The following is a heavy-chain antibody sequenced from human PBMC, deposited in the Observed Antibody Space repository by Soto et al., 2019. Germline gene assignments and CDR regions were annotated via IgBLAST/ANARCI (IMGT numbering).Heavy chain of an antibody. J-gene: IGHJ4*02. Sequence: SETLSLTCTVSGGSVSSGSYYWSWIRQPPGKGLEWIGYIYYSGSTNYNPSLKSRVTISVDTSKNQFSLKLSSVTAADTAVYYCARDGGGLFDSWGQGTLVTVSS. D-gene: IGHD3-16*01. CDR1: GGSVSSGSYY. V-gene: IGHV4-61*01. CDR3: ARDGGGLFDS. CDR2: IYYSGST.